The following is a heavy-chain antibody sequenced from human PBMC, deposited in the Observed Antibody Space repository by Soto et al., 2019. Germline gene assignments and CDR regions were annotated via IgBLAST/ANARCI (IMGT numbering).Heavy chain of an antibody. V-gene: IGHV1-18*04. J-gene: IGHJ4*02. CDR1: GYTFTSYG. CDR2: ISAYNGNT. Sequence: ASVKVSCKASGYTFTSYGISWVRQAPGQGLEWMGWISAYNGNTNYAQKLQGRVAMTTDTSTSTAYMELRSLRSDDTAVYYCARLGYCGGDCYSHYFDYWGQGTLVTVSS. D-gene: IGHD2-21*01. CDR3: ARLGYCGGDCYSHYFDY.